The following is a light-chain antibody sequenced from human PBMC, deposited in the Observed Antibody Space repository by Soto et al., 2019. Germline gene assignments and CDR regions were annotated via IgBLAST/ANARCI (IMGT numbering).Light chain of an antibody. CDR3: QQYDNRPPHS. CDR1: YSVGSN. CDR2: GAS. Sequence: IVMTQSPATLSVSPGERATLSCRARYSVGSNVAWYQQKPGQAPRLLVYGASTRAAGIPARFSGSGSGTEFTLPISRLQSEDVAVYYCQQYDNRPPHSFGRGTKLVSK. J-gene: IGKJ2*01. V-gene: IGKV3-15*01.